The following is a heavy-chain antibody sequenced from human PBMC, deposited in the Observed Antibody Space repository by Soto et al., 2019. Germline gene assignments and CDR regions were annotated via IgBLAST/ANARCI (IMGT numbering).Heavy chain of an antibody. J-gene: IGHJ4*02. V-gene: IGHV1-69*06. Sequence: QVQLVQSGAEVKKPGSSVKVSCKASGGTFSIYVITWVRQAPGQGLEWMGGIIPIFGKANYAQKFQGRVTITADKSTSTAYMELSSLRSEDTAVYYCARGWETVGATTPFAYWGQGTLVTVSS. CDR2: IIPIFGKA. CDR3: ARGWETVGATTPFAY. D-gene: IGHD1-26*01. CDR1: GGTFSIYV.